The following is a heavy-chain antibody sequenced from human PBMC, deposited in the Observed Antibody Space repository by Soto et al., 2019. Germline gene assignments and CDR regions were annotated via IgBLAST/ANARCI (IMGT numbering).Heavy chain of an antibody. CDR2: LSGSGKTT. CDR1: GFNFWSYV. Sequence: PGGSLRLSCAGTGFNFWSYVMNWVRQAPGKGLEWVSGLSGSGKTTYYTDSVTGRFTISRDNFKNVLNLQMNSLTAEDTAVYYCAKSQGERQLVDAFDIWGQGTMVTVSS. D-gene: IGHD1-1*01. V-gene: IGHV3-23*01. CDR3: AKSQGERQLVDAFDI. J-gene: IGHJ3*02.